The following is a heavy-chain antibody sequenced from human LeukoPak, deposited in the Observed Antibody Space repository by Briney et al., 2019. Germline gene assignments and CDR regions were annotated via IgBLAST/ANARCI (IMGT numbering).Heavy chain of an antibody. CDR2: ISYDESKK. CDR1: GFTFSSYG. J-gene: IGHJ5*02. V-gene: IGHV3-30*03. CDR3: ARDLYYYDSSGYYGSMWFDP. Sequence: PGRSLRLSCAASGFTFSSYGMHWVRQAPGKGLEWVAVISYDESKKYYADSVKGRFTISRDNSKNTLYLQMNSLRAEDTAVYYCARDLYYYDSSGYYGSMWFDPWGQGTLVTVSS. D-gene: IGHD3-22*01.